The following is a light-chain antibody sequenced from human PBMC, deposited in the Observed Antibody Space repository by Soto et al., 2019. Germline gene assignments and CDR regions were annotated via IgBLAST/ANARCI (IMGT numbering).Light chain of an antibody. Sequence: MTQSPSTLSASVGDRVTITCRASQSISSWLALYQQKPGEPPTRLIYDGSSMGSGVPPRFSGSSSGTEFTLTISSLQADDVATYYCQQHNSYPGTFGQGTKVDIK. CDR1: QSISSW. CDR3: QQHNSYPGT. J-gene: IGKJ1*01. V-gene: IGKV1-5*01. CDR2: DGS.